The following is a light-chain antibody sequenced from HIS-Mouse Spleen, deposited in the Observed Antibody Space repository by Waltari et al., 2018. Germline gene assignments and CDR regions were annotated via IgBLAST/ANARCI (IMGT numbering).Light chain of an antibody. CDR2: GAS. V-gene: IGKV3-20*01. CDR1: QSVSSSY. Sequence: IVLTQYPGTLSLSPGERVTLSRRASQSVSSSYLAWYQQKPGQAPRLLIYGASSRATGIPDRFSGSGSGTDFTLTISRLEPEDFAVYYCQQYGSSPWTFGQGTKVEIK. CDR3: QQYGSSPWT. J-gene: IGKJ1*01.